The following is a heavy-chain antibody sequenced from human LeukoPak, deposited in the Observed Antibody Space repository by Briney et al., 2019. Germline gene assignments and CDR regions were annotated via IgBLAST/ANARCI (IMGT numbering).Heavy chain of an antibody. J-gene: IGHJ4*02. CDR3: AKDERYCSSTSCKLSEFDY. Sequence: GGSLRLSCAASGFTFSSYWTHWVRQAPGKGLEWVSAISGSGGSTYYADSVKGRFTISRDNSKNTLYLQMNSLRAEDTAVYYCAKDERYCSSTSCKLSEFDYWGQGTLVTVSS. D-gene: IGHD2-2*01. CDR2: ISGSGGST. CDR1: GFTFSSYW. V-gene: IGHV3-23*01.